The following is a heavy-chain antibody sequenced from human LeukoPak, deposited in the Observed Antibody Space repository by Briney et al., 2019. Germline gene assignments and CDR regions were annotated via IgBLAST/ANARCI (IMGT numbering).Heavy chain of an antibody. CDR2: IYNDGSST. D-gene: IGHD6-19*01. CDR3: VTVWGYSSGRDY. J-gene: IGHJ4*02. Sequence: GGSLRLSCAASGFTFSRYWMYWVRQAPGKGLVWVSRIYNDGSSTSYADSVKGRFTISRDNAKNTLYLQMNSLTAEDTAMYYXVTVWGYSSGRDYWGQGTLVTVXS. V-gene: IGHV3-74*01. CDR1: GFTFSRYW.